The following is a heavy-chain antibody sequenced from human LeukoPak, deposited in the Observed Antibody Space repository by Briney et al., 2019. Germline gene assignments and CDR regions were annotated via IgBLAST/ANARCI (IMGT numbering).Heavy chain of an antibody. CDR3: ARAPGTIYNNYANPDY. J-gene: IGHJ4*02. V-gene: IGHV3-21*01. Sequence: PGGSLRLSCEASGSTFSTYSMNWVRQAPGKGLEWVSCISGSKTYINYADSVEGRFTISRDNAKNSLYLQMSSLRAEDTAVYYCARAPGTIYNNYANPDYWGQGTLVTVSS. D-gene: IGHD4-11*01. CDR1: GSTFSTYS. CDR2: ISGSKTYI.